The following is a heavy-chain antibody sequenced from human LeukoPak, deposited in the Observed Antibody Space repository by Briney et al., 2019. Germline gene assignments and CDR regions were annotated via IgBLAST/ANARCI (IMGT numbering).Heavy chain of an antibody. CDR3: ARERAGERPRPLLSYYYMDV. CDR2: INHSGST. V-gene: IGHV4-34*01. J-gene: IGHJ6*03. CDR1: GGPFSGYY. Sequence: SETLSLTCAVYGGPFSGYYWSWIRQPPGKGLEWIGEINHSGSTSYNPSLKSRVTISVDTSKNQFSLTLSSVTAADTAVYYCARERAGERPRPLLSYYYMDVWGKGTTVTISS. D-gene: IGHD3-16*01.